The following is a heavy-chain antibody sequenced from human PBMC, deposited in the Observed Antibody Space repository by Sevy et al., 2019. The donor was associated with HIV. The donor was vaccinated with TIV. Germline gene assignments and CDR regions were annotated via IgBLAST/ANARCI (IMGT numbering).Heavy chain of an antibody. V-gene: IGHV1-18*01. D-gene: IGHD1-26*01. Sequence: GESLKISCKASGYTFTNYHITWVRQAPGQGLEWVGWITAYNGNTNYAQRLKGRVTMTTDTSTSTAYMELRSLRSDDTAVYYCARAPSGSQGPGQYFHHWGQGTLVTVSS. J-gene: IGHJ1*01. CDR3: ARAPSGSQGPGQYFHH. CDR2: ITAYNGNT. CDR1: GYTFTNYH.